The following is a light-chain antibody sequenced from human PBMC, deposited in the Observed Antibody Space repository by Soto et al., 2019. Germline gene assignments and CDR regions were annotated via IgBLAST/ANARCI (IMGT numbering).Light chain of an antibody. J-gene: IGKJ2*01. Sequence: EIVLTQSPGSLSLSPGDRATLSCRASQSVSSASLAWYQHKPGQAPRLLIYGASSRATGMPDRFSGSGSGTDFTLTISRLEPEDFAVYYCQLYSGSPMYTFGQGTRWDIK. CDR2: GAS. CDR3: QLYSGSPMYT. CDR1: QSVSSAS. V-gene: IGKV3-20*01.